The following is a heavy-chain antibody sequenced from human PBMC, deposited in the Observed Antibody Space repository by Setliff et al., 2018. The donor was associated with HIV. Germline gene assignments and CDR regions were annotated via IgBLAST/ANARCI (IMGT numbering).Heavy chain of an antibody. CDR1: GYSFTGYY. CDR2: INPNSGAT. Sequence: ASVKVSCKPSGYSFTGYYIHWVRQAPGQGLEWMGWINPNSGATDYAQNFLGRVTMARDTSSDTAYMDLNGLNSDDTAMYFCARVAPPYYYDSSGYYAFDIWGQGTMVTVSS. V-gene: IGHV1-2*02. CDR3: ARVAPPYYYDSSGYYAFDI. D-gene: IGHD3-22*01. J-gene: IGHJ3*02.